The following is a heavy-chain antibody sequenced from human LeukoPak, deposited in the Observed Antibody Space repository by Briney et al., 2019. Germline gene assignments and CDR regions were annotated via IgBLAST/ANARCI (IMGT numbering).Heavy chain of an antibody. J-gene: IGHJ6*02. CDR1: GFTFSSYW. V-gene: IGHV3-7*03. CDR2: IKQDGSEK. D-gene: IGHD6-6*01. Sequence: GGSLRLSCAASGFTFSSYWMSWVRQAPGKGLEWVANIKQDGSEKYYVDSVKGRFTISRDNAKNSLYLQMNSLRAEDTALYYCAKDIAARYYYYYGMDVWGQGTTVTVSS. CDR3: AKDIAARYYYYYGMDV.